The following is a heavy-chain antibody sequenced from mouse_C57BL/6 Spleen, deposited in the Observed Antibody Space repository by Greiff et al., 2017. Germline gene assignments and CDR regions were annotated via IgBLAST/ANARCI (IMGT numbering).Heavy chain of an antibody. J-gene: IGHJ3*01. Sequence: VQLKESGGGLVKPGGSLKLSCAASGFTFSSYAMSWVRQTPEKRLEWVATISDGGSYTYYPDTVKGRFTISRDNAKNNLYLQMSHLKSEDTAMYYCARDREYYGSSPWFAYWGQGTLVTVSA. V-gene: IGHV5-4*01. CDR2: ISDGGSYT. CDR1: GFTFSSYA. D-gene: IGHD1-1*01. CDR3: ARDREYYGSSPWFAY.